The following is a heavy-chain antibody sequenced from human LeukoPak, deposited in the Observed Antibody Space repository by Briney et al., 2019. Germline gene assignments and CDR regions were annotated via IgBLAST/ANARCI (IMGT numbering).Heavy chain of an antibody. V-gene: IGHV1-8*01. CDR3: ARDNPTMVRGVIIRGTDAFDI. Sequence: ASVKVSCKASRYTFTSYDINWVRQATGQGLEWMGWMNPNSGNTGYAQKFQGRVTMTRNTSISTAYMELSSLRSEDTAVYYCARDNPTMVRGVIIRGTDAFDIWGQGTMVTVSS. CDR1: RYTFTSYD. J-gene: IGHJ3*02. D-gene: IGHD3-10*01. CDR2: MNPNSGNT.